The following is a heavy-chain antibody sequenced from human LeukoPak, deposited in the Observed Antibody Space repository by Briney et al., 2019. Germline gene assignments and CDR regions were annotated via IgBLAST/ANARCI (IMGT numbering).Heavy chain of an antibody. D-gene: IGHD6-19*01. Sequence: GGSLRLSCAASGFTFSSYGMHWVRQAPGKGLEWVAVISYDGSNKYYADSVKGRFTISRDNSKNTLYLQMNSLRAEDTAVYYCARPAGTYDYSYGMDVWGQGTTVTVSS. CDR1: GFTFSSYG. V-gene: IGHV3-30*03. CDR2: ISYDGSNK. CDR3: ARPAGTYDYSYGMDV. J-gene: IGHJ6*02.